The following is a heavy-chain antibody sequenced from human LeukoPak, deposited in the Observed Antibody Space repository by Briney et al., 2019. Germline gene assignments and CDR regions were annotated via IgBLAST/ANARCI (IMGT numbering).Heavy chain of an antibody. J-gene: IGHJ4*02. Sequence: PGGSLRLSCAASGFTFSSYAMSWVRQAPGKGLEWVSAISGSGGSTYYADSVKGRFTISRDNSKNTLYLQMNSLRAEDTAVYYCAKSRGWYYYDSSGYFNWGQGTLVTVSS. CDR2: ISGSGGST. D-gene: IGHD3-22*01. V-gene: IGHV3-23*01. CDR3: AKSRGWYYYDSSGYFN. CDR1: GFTFSSYA.